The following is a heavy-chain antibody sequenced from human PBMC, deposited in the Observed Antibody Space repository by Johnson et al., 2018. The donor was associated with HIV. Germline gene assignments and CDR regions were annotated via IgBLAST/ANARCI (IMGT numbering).Heavy chain of an antibody. CDR2: TKQDGSEI. Sequence: VQLVESGGGLAQPGGSLRLPCAASGPTFRSYVMSWVRQAPGRGLERVADTKQDGSEIYYVASVKGRATISRDKSKNTLYLQMNSLGAEDRAVYYCASVEGGSSSNAFDTWGHGTMVTVSS. CDR1: GPTFRSYV. CDR3: ASVEGGSSSNAFDT. V-gene: IGHV3-7*02. D-gene: IGHD6-13*01. J-gene: IGHJ3*02.